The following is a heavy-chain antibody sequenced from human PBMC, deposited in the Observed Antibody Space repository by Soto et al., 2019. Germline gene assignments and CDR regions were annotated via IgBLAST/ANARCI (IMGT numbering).Heavy chain of an antibody. D-gene: IGHD3-10*01. CDR1: GGTFSSYT. CDR2: IIPILGIA. CDR3: ARDRVTMVRGVIYYFDY. Sequence: PVKVSCKASGGTFSSYTISWVRKAPGQGLEWMGRIIPILGIANYAQKFQGRVTITADKSTSTAYMELSSLRSEDTAVYYCARDRVTMVRGVIYYFDYWGQGTLVTVSS. J-gene: IGHJ4*02. V-gene: IGHV1-69*04.